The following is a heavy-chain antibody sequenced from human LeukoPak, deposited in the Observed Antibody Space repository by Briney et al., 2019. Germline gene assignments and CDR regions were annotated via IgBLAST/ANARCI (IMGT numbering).Heavy chain of an antibody. Sequence: ASVKVSCKVSGYTLTEVSMDWVRQAPGRGLEWMGGFDPEDGETAYAQKFQGRVTMTDDTSTNTAYMELSSLTSEDTAVYYCATSAGTYEILTALYFWGQGTLVTVSS. CDR2: FDPEDGET. CDR1: GYTLTEVS. CDR3: ATSAGTYEILTALYF. V-gene: IGHV1-24*01. J-gene: IGHJ4*02. D-gene: IGHD3-9*01.